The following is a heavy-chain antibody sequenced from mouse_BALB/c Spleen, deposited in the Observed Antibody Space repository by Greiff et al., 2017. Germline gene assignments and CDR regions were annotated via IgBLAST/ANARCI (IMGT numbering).Heavy chain of an antibody. V-gene: IGHV5-12-1*01. D-gene: IGHD1-1*02. CDR2: ISSGGGST. J-gene: IGHJ4*01. CDR1: GFAFSSYD. CDR3: ARHDYGPMDY. Sequence: EVHLVESGGGLVKPGGSLKLSCAASGFAFSSYDMSWVRQTPEKRLEWVAYISSGGGSTYYPDTVKGRFTISRDNAKNTLYLQMSSLKSEDTAMYYCARHDYGPMDYWGQGTSVTVSS.